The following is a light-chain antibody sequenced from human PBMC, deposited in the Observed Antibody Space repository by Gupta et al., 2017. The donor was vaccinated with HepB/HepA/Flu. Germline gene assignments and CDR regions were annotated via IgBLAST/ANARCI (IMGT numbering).Light chain of an antibody. CDR3: QSFDSGLTGPL. Sequence: QSVLTQPPSLSGAPGPRATISCTGSSSNIGAGYGVHWYQKLPGTAPRLLNYTNDNRPSGVPDRFSASKSGTSASLAITGLQAEDEADYFCQSFDSGLTGPLFGGGTKLTVL. CDR1: SSNIGAGYG. J-gene: IGLJ3*02. CDR2: TND. V-gene: IGLV1-40*01.